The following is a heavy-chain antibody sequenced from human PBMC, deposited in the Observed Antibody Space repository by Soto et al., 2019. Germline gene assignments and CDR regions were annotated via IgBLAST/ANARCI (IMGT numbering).Heavy chain of an antibody. CDR3: ARARADIVVVVAAPFDY. D-gene: IGHD2-15*01. J-gene: IGHJ4*02. Sequence: RLEWMGWINAGNGNTKYSQKFQGRVTITRDTSASTAYMELSSLRSEDTAVYYCARARADIVVVVAAPFDYWGQGTLVTVSS. V-gene: IGHV1-3*01. CDR2: INAGNGNT.